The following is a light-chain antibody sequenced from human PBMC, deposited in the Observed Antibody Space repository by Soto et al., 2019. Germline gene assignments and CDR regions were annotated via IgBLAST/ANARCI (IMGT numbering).Light chain of an antibody. V-gene: IGKV3-15*01. CDR2: RAS. CDR3: HQRQSWPRT. CDR1: QTIYSN. Sequence: IVMTQSPATLSVSPGERATLSCRAGQTIYSNVAWYQQRPGQAPRLLIYRASTRATGVPARFSGSGSGTEFTLTISGLQSEDFALYYCHQRQSWPRTFGQGTKVDIK. J-gene: IGKJ1*01.